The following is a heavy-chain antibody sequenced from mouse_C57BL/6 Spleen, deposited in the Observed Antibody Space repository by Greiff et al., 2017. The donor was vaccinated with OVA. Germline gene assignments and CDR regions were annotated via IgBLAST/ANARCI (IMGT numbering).Heavy chain of an antibody. CDR1: GFTFSSYG. CDR3: ARPTLQLGQDFYYFDY. D-gene: IGHD4-1*02. V-gene: IGHV5-6*01. Sequence: EVNVVESGGDLVKPGGSLKLSCAASGFTFSSYGMSWVRQTPDKRLEWVATISSGGSYTYYPDSVKGRFTISRDNAKNTLYLQMSSLKSEDTAMYYCARPTLQLGQDFYYFDYWGQGTTLTVSS. CDR2: ISSGGSYT. J-gene: IGHJ2*01.